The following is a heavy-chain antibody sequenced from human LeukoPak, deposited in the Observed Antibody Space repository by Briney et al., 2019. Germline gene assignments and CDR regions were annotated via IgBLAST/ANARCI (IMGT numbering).Heavy chain of an antibody. CDR3: TTLSIVVAGN. D-gene: IGHD6-19*01. CDR1: GFTFSNAW. V-gene: IGHV3-15*01. CDR2: IKSKPDGGTI. J-gene: IGHJ4*02. Sequence: GGSLRLSCAASGFTFSNAWMNWVRQAPGKGLECVARIKSKPDGGTIDYAAPVKGRFTISRDDSKNTLYLQMNSLKSEDTAVYYCTTLSIVVAGNWGQGTLVTVSS.